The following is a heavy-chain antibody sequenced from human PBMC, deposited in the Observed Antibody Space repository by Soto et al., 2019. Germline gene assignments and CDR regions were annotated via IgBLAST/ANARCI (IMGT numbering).Heavy chain of an antibody. CDR2: IYYSGIT. V-gene: IGHV4-39*01. D-gene: IGHD3-9*01. Sequence: SETLSLTCTVSGGSISSSSYYWGWIRQPPGKGLEWIGSIYYSGITYYNPSLKSRVTISVDTSKNQFSLKLSSVTAADTAVYYCARQPGLDYDILTGYYKGYYFDYWGQGTLVTVSS. CDR3: ARQPGLDYDILTGYYKGYYFDY. CDR1: GGSISSSSYY. J-gene: IGHJ4*02.